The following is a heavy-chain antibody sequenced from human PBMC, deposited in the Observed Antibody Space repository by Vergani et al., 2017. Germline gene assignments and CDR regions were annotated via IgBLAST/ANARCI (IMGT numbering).Heavy chain of an antibody. D-gene: IGHD1-1*01. J-gene: IGHJ4*02. Sequence: EVELVQSGPEMRKPGESLKISRKGSEYSFANNWIGWVRQRPGKGLEWMGIIYPADSDTRYSPSFQGQVTISADKSISTAFLQCDSLKASDTALYYCARHTTYTDSWGQGTLVTVSS. V-gene: IGHV5-51*01. CDR3: ARHTTYTDS. CDR2: IYPADSDT. CDR1: EYSFANNW.